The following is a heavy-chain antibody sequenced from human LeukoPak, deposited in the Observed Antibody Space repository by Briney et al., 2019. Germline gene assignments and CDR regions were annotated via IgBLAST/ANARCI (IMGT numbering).Heavy chain of an antibody. J-gene: IGHJ3*02. CDR2: ISGSGGST. CDR1: GFTFSSYA. V-gene: IGHV3-23*01. CDR3: AKVFTVTSYEI. Sequence: GGSPRLSCAASGFTFSSYAMSWVRQAPGKGLEWVSAISGSGGSTYYADSVKGRFTISRDNSKNTLYLQMNSLRAEDTAVYYCAKVFTVTSYEIWGQGTMVTVSS. D-gene: IGHD4-17*01.